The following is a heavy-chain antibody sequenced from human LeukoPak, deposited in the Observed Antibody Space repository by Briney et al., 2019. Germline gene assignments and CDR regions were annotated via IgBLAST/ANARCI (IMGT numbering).Heavy chain of an antibody. CDR1: GYTFTSYY. D-gene: IGHD3-10*01. V-gene: IGHV1-46*01. CDR3: ARGRFGGGDY. J-gene: IGHJ4*02. Sequence: GASVKVSCKASGYTFTSYYMHWVRQGPGQGLDWMGMINPSGGSTTYAQKFQDRVTMTRDTSTSTVSMDLSSLRSDDTAVYYCARGRFGGGDYWGQGTLVTVSS. CDR2: INPSGGST.